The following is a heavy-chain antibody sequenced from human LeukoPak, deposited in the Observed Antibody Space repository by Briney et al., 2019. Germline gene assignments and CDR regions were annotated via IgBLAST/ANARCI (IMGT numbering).Heavy chain of an antibody. CDR1: GFTFDDYG. V-gene: IGHV3-20*04. Sequence: GGSLRLSCAASGFTFDDYGMSWVRQAPGKGLEWVSDINWNGGSTGYADSVKGRFTISRDNAKNSLYLQMNSLRAEDTALYYCARDGIAVAGVYYFDYWGQGTLVTVSS. CDR2: INWNGGST. J-gene: IGHJ4*02. D-gene: IGHD6-19*01. CDR3: ARDGIAVAGVYYFDY.